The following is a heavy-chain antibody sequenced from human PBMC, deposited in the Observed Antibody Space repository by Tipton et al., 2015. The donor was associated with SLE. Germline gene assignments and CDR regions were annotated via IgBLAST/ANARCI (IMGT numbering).Heavy chain of an antibody. CDR1: GDSISKMNW. CDR3: ARDSGSFDY. D-gene: IGHD6-25*01. V-gene: IGHV4-4*02. J-gene: IGHJ4*02. CDR2: IYHSGST. Sequence: TLSLTCAVSGDSISKMNWWSWVRQPPGKGLEWIGEIYHSGSTHYNPSLKSRVTMSMDKSNNHFSLKLTSVTAADSAMYYCARDSGSFDYWGQGTLVTVSS.